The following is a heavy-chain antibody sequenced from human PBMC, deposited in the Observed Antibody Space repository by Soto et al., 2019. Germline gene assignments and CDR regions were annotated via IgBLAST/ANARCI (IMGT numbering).Heavy chain of an antibody. CDR3: AREARSGDYLEDAFDI. J-gene: IGHJ3*02. D-gene: IGHD4-17*01. CDR2: ISSSSSYI. V-gene: IGHV3-21*01. Sequence: PGGSLRLSCAASGFTFSSYSMNWVRQAPGKGLEWVSSISSSSSYIYYADSVKGRFTISRDNAKNSLYLQMNSLRAEDTAVYYCAREARSGDYLEDAFDIWGQGTMVTVSS. CDR1: GFTFSSYS.